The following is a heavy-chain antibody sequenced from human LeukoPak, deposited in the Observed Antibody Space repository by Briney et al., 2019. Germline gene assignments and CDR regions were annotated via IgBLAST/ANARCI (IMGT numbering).Heavy chain of an antibody. V-gene: IGHV3-53*01. CDR1: GFSVITYD. Sequence: GGSLRLSCAAYGFSVITYDMTWVRQAPGKGLEWVSVLYSDGNTKYADSVQGRFTISRDNSKNTLYLEMNSLSPDDTAVYYCARGVEPLAANTLAYWGQGTLVTVSS. D-gene: IGHD1-14*01. J-gene: IGHJ4*02. CDR3: ARGVEPLAANTLAY. CDR2: LYSDGNT.